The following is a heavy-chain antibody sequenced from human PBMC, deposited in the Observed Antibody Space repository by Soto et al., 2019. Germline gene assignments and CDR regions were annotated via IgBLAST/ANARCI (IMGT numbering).Heavy chain of an antibody. CDR3: ARGGVVVAAQHFQH. J-gene: IGHJ1*01. D-gene: IGHD2-15*01. CDR1: GGSFSGYY. CDR2: INHSGST. V-gene: IGHV4-34*01. Sequence: SETLSLTCAVYGGSFSGYYWSWIRQPPGKGLEWIGEINHSGSTNYNPSLKSRVTISVDTSKNQFSLKLSSVTAADTAVYYCARGGVVVAAQHFQHWGQGTLVTVSS.